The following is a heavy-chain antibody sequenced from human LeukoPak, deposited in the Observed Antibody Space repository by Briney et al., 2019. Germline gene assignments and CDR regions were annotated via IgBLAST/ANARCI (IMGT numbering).Heavy chain of an antibody. CDR2: MNPNSGNT. CDR1: GYTFTSYD. Sequence: ASVKVSCKASGYTFTSYDINWVRQATGQGLEWMGWMNPNSGNTGYAQKFQGRVTMTRNTSISTAYMGLSSLRSEDTAVYYCARGWWGSDGSGSPRGYYYGMDVWGQGTTVTVSS. CDR3: ARGWWGSDGSGSPRGYYYGMDV. D-gene: IGHD3-10*01. V-gene: IGHV1-8*01. J-gene: IGHJ6*02.